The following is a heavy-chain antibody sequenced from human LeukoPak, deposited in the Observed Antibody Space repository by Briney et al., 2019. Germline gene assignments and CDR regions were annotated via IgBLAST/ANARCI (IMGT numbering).Heavy chain of an antibody. CDR3: ARELRFLEWLSQAGYFDS. J-gene: IGHJ4*02. D-gene: IGHD3-3*01. CDR1: GYTLTELS. CDR2: ISYDGSKN. Sequence: SCKVSGYTLTELSMHWVRQAPGKGLEWVALISYDGSKNYNTDSVKGRFTISRDSSKNTLYLQMNSLRPEDTAVYYCARELRFLEWLSQAGYFDSWGQGTLVTVSS. V-gene: IGHV3-30-3*01.